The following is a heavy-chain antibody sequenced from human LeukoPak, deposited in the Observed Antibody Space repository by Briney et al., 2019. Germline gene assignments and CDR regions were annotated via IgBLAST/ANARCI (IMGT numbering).Heavy chain of an antibody. Sequence: GGSLRLSCAASGFTFSSYEMNWLRQAPGKGLEWVSYISSRGSTIYYADSVKGRFTISRDNAKNSLYLQMNSLRAEDTAVYYCARDYPYSSGWYQDLYYYYYGMDVWGQGTTVTVSS. D-gene: IGHD6-19*01. CDR1: GFTFSSYE. J-gene: IGHJ6*02. CDR3: ARDYPYSSGWYQDLYYYYYGMDV. V-gene: IGHV3-48*03. CDR2: ISSRGSTI.